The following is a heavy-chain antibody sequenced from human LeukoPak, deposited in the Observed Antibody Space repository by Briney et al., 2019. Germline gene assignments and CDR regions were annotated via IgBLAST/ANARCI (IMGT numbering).Heavy chain of an antibody. V-gene: IGHV3-21*01. CDR1: GFTFSSFT. CDR3: ARDLSMWALDFDY. D-gene: IGHD1-26*01. J-gene: IGHJ4*02. Sequence: PGRSLRLSCATSGFTFSSFTMNWVRQAPGKGLEWVSSISSRSSYIYYADSVKRRFTISRESSKNTLHLPMNSLSAEHTAVYYCARDLSMWALDFDYRGQGTLVTVSS. CDR2: ISSRSSYI.